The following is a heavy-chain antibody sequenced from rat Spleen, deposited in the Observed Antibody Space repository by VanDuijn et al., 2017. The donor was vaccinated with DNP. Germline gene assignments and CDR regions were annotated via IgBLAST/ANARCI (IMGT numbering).Heavy chain of an antibody. Sequence: EVQRVESGGDLVQPGRSLKLSCVASGFTFNNHWMTWIRQVPGKGLEWVASITSIGGNTFYPDSVKGRFTISRDDARNTLYLQMNSLRSGDTATYYCARVMTTGAMDTWGQGTSVTVSS. CDR2: ITSIGGNT. D-gene: IGHD5-1*01. CDR3: ARVMTTGAMDT. J-gene: IGHJ4*01. V-gene: IGHV5-31*01. CDR1: GFTFNNHW.